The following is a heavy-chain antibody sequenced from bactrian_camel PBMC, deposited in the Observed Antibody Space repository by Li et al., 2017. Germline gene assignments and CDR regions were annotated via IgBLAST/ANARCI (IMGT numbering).Heavy chain of an antibody. Sequence: VQLVESGGGLVQPGGSLRLSCATSGFAFDSAYMNWVRLAPGKGLEWVSTIDSGGDTTYYADSMKGRFAISRDNAKNTVYLQMNSLKPEDTAMYYCAAFCSGGYWSFKYWGQGTQVTV. V-gene: IGHV3S40*01. J-gene: IGHJ4*01. D-gene: IGHD2*01. CDR2: IDSGGDTT. CDR1: GFAFDSAY. CDR3: AAFCSGGYWSFKY.